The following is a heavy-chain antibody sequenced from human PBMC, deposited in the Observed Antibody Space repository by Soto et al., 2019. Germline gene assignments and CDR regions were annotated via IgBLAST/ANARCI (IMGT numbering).Heavy chain of an antibody. CDR3: AREGSAWYKEFDF. V-gene: IGHV1-2*02. Sequence: SVKVSCKASGDTFTDYYMHWVRQAPGQGFEWMGWINPKTGGTSYARKFQGRVTMTGDTSISTVYMEVSRLTTDDTAVYYCAREGSAWYKEFDFWGQGTLVTFSS. CDR2: INPKTGGT. J-gene: IGHJ4*02. CDR1: GDTFTDYY. D-gene: IGHD6-19*01.